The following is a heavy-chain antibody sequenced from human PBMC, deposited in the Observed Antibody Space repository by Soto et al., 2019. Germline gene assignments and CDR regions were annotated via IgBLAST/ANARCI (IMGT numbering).Heavy chain of an antibody. J-gene: IGHJ5*02. Sequence: ETLSLTCTVSGGSTSSYYWSWIRQPAGKGLEWIGRIYTSGSTNYNPSLKSRVTMSVDTSKNQFSLKLSSVTAADTAVYYCAREELVTIFGVVTQNWFDPWGQGTLVTVSS. V-gene: IGHV4-4*07. D-gene: IGHD3-3*01. CDR1: GGSTSSYY. CDR3: AREELVTIFGVVTQNWFDP. CDR2: IYTSGST.